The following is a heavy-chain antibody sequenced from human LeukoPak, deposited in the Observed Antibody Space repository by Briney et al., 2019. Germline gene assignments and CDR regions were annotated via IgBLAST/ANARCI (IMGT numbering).Heavy chain of an antibody. V-gene: IGHV3-30-3*01. CDR2: ISYDGSNK. CDR3: ARDPGRWYYFDY. D-gene: IGHD2-8*01. CDR1: GFTFSSYA. J-gene: IGHJ4*02. Sequence: GRSLRLSCAASGFTFSSYAMHRVRQAPGKGLEWVAVISYDGSNKYYADSVKGRFTISRDNSKNTLYLQMNSLRAEDTAVYYCARDPGRWYYFDYWGQGTLVTVSS.